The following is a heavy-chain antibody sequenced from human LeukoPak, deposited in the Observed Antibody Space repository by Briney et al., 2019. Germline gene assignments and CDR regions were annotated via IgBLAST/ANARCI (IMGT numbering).Heavy chain of an antibody. D-gene: IGHD3-22*01. Sequence: ASVKVSCKASGYTFTSYDINWVRQATGQGLEWMGWMNPNSGNTGYAQKFQGRVTMTRNTSISTAYMELSSLRSEDTAVYYCARLEDSSGYHLYYYYGMDVWGQGTTVTVSS. V-gene: IGHV1-8*01. CDR2: MNPNSGNT. J-gene: IGHJ6*02. CDR3: ARLEDSSGYHLYYYYGMDV. CDR1: GYTFTSYD.